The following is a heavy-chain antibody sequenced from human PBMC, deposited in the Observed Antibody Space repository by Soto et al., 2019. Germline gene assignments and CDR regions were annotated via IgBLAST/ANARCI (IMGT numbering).Heavy chain of an antibody. J-gene: IGHJ5*02. CDR2: IYWDDDK. Sequence: GSGPTLVNPTQTLTLTCTFSGFSLSTSGVGVGWIRQPPGKALEWLALIYWDDDKRYSPSLKSRLTITKDTSNNQVVLTMTNLDPVDTATYYCAHSRSTFFGVVIIGSTWSAPWGQGPWVTVPS. CDR3: AHSRSTFFGVVIIGSTWSAP. CDR1: GFSLSTSGVG. D-gene: IGHD3-3*01. V-gene: IGHV2-5*02.